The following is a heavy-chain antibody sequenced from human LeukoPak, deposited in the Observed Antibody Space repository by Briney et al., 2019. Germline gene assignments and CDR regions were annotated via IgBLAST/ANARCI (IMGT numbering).Heavy chain of an antibody. V-gene: IGHV4-59*01. Sequence: SETLSLTCTVSGGSISSYYWSWIRQPPGKGLEWIGYIYYSGSTNYNPSLKSRVTISVDTSKNQFSLKLSSVTAADTAVYYCARAPPEWELLFDYRGQGTLVTVSS. CDR2: IYYSGST. CDR1: GGSISSYY. CDR3: ARAPPEWELLFDY. D-gene: IGHD1-26*01. J-gene: IGHJ4*02.